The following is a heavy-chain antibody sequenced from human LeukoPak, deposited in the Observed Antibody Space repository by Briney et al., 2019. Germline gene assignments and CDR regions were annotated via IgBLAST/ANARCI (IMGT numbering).Heavy chain of an antibody. J-gene: IGHJ5*02. V-gene: IGHV3-30-3*01. D-gene: IGHD3-22*01. CDR1: GFTFSSYA. Sequence: GGSLRLSCAASGFTFSSYAMHWVRQAPGKGLEWVAVISYDGSNKYYADSVKGRFNISRDNSKNTLYLQMNSLRAEDTAVYYCARDGDSSGYGNWFDPWGQGTLVTVSS. CDR3: ARDGDSSGYGNWFDP. CDR2: ISYDGSNK.